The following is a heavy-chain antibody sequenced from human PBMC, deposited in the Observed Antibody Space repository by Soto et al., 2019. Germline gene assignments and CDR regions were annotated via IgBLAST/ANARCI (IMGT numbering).Heavy chain of an antibody. J-gene: IGHJ6*02. V-gene: IGHV3-21*01. Sequence: EVQLVESGGGLVKPGGSLRLSCAASGFTFSSDSMNWVRQAPGNGLEWVSSISSSSSYIYYADSVKGRFTNSRDNAKTSLYLQMNSLRAEDTAVYYCARGPTVTTRYYYGMDVWGQGTTVTVSS. D-gene: IGHD4-17*01. CDR3: ARGPTVTTRYYYGMDV. CDR1: GFTFSSDS. CDR2: ISSSSSYI.